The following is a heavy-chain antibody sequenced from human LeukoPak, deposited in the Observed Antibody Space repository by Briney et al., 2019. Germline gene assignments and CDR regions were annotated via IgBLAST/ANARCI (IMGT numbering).Heavy chain of an antibody. J-gene: IGHJ4*02. CDR2: ISSSSSTI. CDR1: GFTFSSYS. Sequence: PGGSLRLSCAASGFTFSSYSMTWVRQAPGKGLEWVSYISSSSSTIYYADSVKGRFTISRDNAKNSLYLQMNSLRAEDTAVYYCARGGIYYYDSSGYPYYFDYWGQGTLVTVSS. V-gene: IGHV3-48*01. D-gene: IGHD3-22*01. CDR3: ARGGIYYYDSSGYPYYFDY.